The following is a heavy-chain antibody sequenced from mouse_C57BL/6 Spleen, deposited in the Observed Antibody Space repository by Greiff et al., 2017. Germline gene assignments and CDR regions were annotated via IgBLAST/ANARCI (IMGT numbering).Heavy chain of an antibody. Sequence: DVHLVESGPGLVKPSQSLSLTCSVSGYSITSGYYWNWLRQFPGNKLELMGYISYDGSTNYNPSLKNRISITRDTSKNQFFLKLKSVTTEDTATDYCARVYDGYFDMDYWGQGTSVTVSS. D-gene: IGHD2-3*01. V-gene: IGHV3-6*01. CDR3: ARVYDGYFDMDY. CDR1: GYSITSGYY. J-gene: IGHJ4*01. CDR2: ISYDGST.